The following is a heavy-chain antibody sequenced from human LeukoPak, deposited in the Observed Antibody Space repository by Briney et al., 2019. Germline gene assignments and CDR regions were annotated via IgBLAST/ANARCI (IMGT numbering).Heavy chain of an antibody. CDR2: ISSSSSTI. V-gene: IGHV3-48*04. D-gene: IGHD5-24*01. J-gene: IGHJ4*02. CDR1: GFTFSSYS. CDR3: AREGDGYNFY. Sequence: GGSLRLSCAASGFTFSSYSMNWVRQAPGKGLEWVSYISSSSSTIYYADSVKGRFTISRDNAKNSLYLQMNSLRAEDTAVYYCAREGDGYNFYWGQGTLVTVSS.